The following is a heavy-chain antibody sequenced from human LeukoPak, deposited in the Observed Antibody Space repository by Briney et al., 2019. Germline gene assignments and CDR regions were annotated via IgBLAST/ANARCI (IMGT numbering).Heavy chain of an antibody. V-gene: IGHV3-7*01. J-gene: IGHJ6*02. D-gene: IGHD2/OR15-2a*01. CDR2: IKQDGGEK. CDR1: GFGFSTSW. Sequence: GGSLRLSCAASGFGFSTSWMSWVRQAPGKGLEWVANIKQDGGEKYYVGSVKGRFTISRDNAKNSVYLQMNSLRDEDTAVYYCTSLSNSYGMDVWGQGTTATVSS. CDR3: TSLSNSYGMDV.